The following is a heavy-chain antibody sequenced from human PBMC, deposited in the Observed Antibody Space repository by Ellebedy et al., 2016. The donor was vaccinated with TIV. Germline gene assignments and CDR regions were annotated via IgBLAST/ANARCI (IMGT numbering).Heavy chain of an antibody. CDR3: AKDRGDYFFDY. J-gene: IGHJ4*02. Sequence: GGSLRLXXAASGFTFSDYSINWVRQAPGKGLEWVSSISSSGSYIYYADSVKGRFSISRDNAKNTLYLQMNSLRAEDTAVYYCAKDRGDYFFDYWGQGTLVTVSS. V-gene: IGHV3-21*01. D-gene: IGHD4-17*01. CDR1: GFTFSDYS. CDR2: ISSSGSYI.